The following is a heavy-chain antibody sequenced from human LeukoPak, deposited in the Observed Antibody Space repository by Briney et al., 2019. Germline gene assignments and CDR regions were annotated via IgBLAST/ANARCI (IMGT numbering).Heavy chain of an antibody. CDR3: ARHYDILTGYYSYYYMDV. CDR2: IYHSGST. J-gene: IGHJ6*03. D-gene: IGHD3-9*01. Sequence: SETLSLTCAVSGYSISSGYDWGWIRQPPGQGLEWIGSIYHSGSTYYNPSLKSRVNISVDTSKNQFSLKLSSVTAADTAVYYCARHYDILTGYYSYYYMDVWGKGTTVTVSS. CDR1: GYSISSGYD. V-gene: IGHV4-38-2*01.